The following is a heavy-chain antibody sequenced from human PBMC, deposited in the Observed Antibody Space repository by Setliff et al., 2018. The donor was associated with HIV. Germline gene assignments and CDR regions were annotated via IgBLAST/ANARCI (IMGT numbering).Heavy chain of an antibody. CDR1: GFTFSNAW. D-gene: IGHD1-1*01. CDR3: ARHPWERLWYFDY. Sequence: KPGGSLRLSCAASGFTFSNAWMSWVRQAPGKGLEWVGRIKSKTDGGTTDYAAPVKGRFTISRDTSKNTLYLQMNSLRAEDTAIYYCARHPWERLWYFDYRGQGTLVTVSS. J-gene: IGHJ4*02. V-gene: IGHV3-15*01. CDR2: IKSKTDGGTT.